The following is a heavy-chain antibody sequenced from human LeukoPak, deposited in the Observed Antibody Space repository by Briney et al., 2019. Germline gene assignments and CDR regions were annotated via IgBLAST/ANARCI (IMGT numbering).Heavy chain of an antibody. Sequence: PGGSLRLSCAASGFTFSSYWMSWVRQAPGQGLEWVSAFSGSSGATYYADSVKGRFTISRDNSKNTLFLQMNSLRVEDTAVYFCAKTSGFLDCWGQGTLVTVSS. J-gene: IGHJ4*02. CDR3: AKTSGFLDC. D-gene: IGHD6-25*01. V-gene: IGHV3-23*01. CDR1: GFTFSSYW. CDR2: FSGSSGAT.